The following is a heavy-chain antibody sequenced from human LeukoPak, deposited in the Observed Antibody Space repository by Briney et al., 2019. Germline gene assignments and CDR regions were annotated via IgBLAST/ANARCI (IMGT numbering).Heavy chain of an antibody. CDR1: GLTFSSYA. J-gene: IGHJ3*02. CDR2: ISGNGGGT. V-gene: IGHV3-23*01. D-gene: IGHD3-22*01. Sequence: GGSLRLSCAAAGLTFSSYAMSWVRQAPGKGLEWVSGISGNGGGTYYADSVKGRFTISRDNSKNTLYLQMNSLRVGDTAVYYCAKAMGYDYYDSAFDIWGQGTMVTVSS. CDR3: AKAMGYDYYDSAFDI.